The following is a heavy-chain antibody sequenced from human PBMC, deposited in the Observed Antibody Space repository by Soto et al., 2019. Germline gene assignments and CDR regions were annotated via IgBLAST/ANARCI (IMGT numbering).Heavy chain of an antibody. V-gene: IGHV1-69*13. J-gene: IGHJ4*02. CDR2: IIPIFGTA. D-gene: IGHD1-26*01. CDR3: ARGPLGGSYYFDY. Sequence: SVKVSCKASGGTFSSYAISWVRQAPGQGLEWMGGIIPIFGTANYAQKFQGRVTITADESTSTAYMELSSLRSEDTAVYYCARGPLGGSYYFDYWGQGTLVTVSS. CDR1: GGTFSSYA.